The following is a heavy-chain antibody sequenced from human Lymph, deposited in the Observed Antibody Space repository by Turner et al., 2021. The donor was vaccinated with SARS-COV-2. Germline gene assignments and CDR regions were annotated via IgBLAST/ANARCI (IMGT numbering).Heavy chain of an antibody. J-gene: IGHJ6*02. D-gene: IGHD5-18*01. CDR3: ARDLDTAGGMDV. CDR1: GLTVSSNY. CDR2: IYSGGTT. V-gene: IGHV3-53*04. Sequence: EVQLVESGGGLVQHGGSLRLSCAASGLTVSSNYMSWVRQAPGKRLELVSVIYSGGTTYYADSVKGRFTISRHNSKNTLYLQMNSLRAEDTAVYYCARDLDTAGGMDVWGQGTTVTVSS.